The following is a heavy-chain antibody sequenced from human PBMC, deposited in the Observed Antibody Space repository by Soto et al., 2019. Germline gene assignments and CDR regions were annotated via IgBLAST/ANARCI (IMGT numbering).Heavy chain of an antibody. D-gene: IGHD2-8*01. CDR2: ISSSSSYI. CDR1: GFTFSSYS. Sequence: PGGSLRLSCAASGFTFSSYSMNWVRQAPGKGLEWVSSISSSSSYIYYADSVKGRFTISRDNAKNSLYLQMNSLRAEDTAVYYCARQDIVLMVYAIFEYWGQGTLVTVSS. V-gene: IGHV3-21*01. J-gene: IGHJ4*02. CDR3: ARQDIVLMVYAIFEY.